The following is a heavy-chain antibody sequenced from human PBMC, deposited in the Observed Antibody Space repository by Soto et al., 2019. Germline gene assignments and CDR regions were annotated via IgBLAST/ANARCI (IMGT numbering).Heavy chain of an antibody. J-gene: IGHJ5*02. CDR1: GFSLSNAGMG. CDR3: AQTEDGGRSRTPAGWFDA. Sequence: QVPLKESGPVLVKPTETLTLTCTVSGFSLSNAGMGVSWIRQPPGKALEWIAHIFSNDERRFSTSLKNRVSISXXXXXXXXXXXXXXXXXXXXXXXYCAQTEDGGRSRTPAGWFDAWGQGTLVNVSS. CDR2: IFSNDER. V-gene: IGHV2-26*01. D-gene: IGHD3-10*01.